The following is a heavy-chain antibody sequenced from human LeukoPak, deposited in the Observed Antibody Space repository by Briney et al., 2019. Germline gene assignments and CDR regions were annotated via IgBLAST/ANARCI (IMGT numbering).Heavy chain of an antibody. CDR1: GFTFSNYW. J-gene: IGHJ6*03. D-gene: IGHD5-18*01. Sequence: GGSLRLSCAASGFTFSNYWMHWVRQAPGKRLEWGAHIKTDGSEKYYVDSVKGRFTISRDNAKNSLSLQMNSLRAEDTAVYYCAKGYSFGCCNYYYMDAWGKGTTVTVSS. V-gene: IGHV3-7*03. CDR2: IKTDGSEK. CDR3: AKGYSFGCCNYYYMDA.